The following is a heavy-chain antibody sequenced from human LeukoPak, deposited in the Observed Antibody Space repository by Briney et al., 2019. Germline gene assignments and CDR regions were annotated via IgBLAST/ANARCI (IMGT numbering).Heavy chain of an antibody. V-gene: IGHV1-46*01. D-gene: IGHD6-13*01. J-gene: IGHJ4*02. CDR2: INPSGGST. CDR3: AREAAGGTTSFDY. CDR1: GYTFTSYY. Sequence: ASVNLSCKASGYTFTSYYMHWVRQAPGQGLEWMGIINPSGGSTSYAQKFQGRVTMTRDKSTSTVYMELSSLSSEDTAVHYCAREAAGGTTSFDYWGQGTLVTVSS.